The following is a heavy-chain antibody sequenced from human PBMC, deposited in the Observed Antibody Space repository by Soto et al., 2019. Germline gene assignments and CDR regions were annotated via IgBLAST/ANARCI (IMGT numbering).Heavy chain of an antibody. CDR3: ARAYGSGSYLPSSWFDP. Sequence: SETLSLTCAVYGGSFSGYYWSWIRQPPGKGLEWIGEINHSGSTNYNPSLKSRVTISVDTSKNQFSLKLSSVTAADTAVYYCARAYGSGSYLPSSWFDPWGHGTLVTVSS. V-gene: IGHV4-34*01. CDR1: GGSFSGYY. CDR2: INHSGST. J-gene: IGHJ5*02. D-gene: IGHD3-10*01.